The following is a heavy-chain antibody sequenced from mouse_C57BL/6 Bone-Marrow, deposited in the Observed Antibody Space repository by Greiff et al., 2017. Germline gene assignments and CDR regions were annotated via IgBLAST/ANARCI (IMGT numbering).Heavy chain of an antibody. CDR2: IDPSDSYT. CDR3: ARGRDGYYYFDY. Sequence: QVQLQQPGAELVKPVASVKLSCKASGYTFTSYWMQWVKQRPGQGLEWIGEIDPSDSYTNYNQKFKGKATLTVDTSSSTAYMQLSSLTSEDSAVYYCARGRDGYYYFDYWGQGTTHTVSS. V-gene: IGHV1-50*01. D-gene: IGHD2-3*01. J-gene: IGHJ2*01. CDR1: GYTFTSYW.